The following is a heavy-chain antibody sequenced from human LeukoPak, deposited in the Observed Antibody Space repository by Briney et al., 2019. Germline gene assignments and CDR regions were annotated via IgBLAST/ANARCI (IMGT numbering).Heavy chain of an antibody. V-gene: IGHV4-38-2*01. D-gene: IGHD2-2*02. CDR3: ARGGRVVVPAAIKQQFDY. Sequence: SETLSLTCAVSGYSISSGYYWGWIRQPPGKGLEWIGSIYHSGSTYYNPSLKSRVTISVDTSKNQFSLKLSSVTAADTAVYYCARGGRVVVPAAIKQQFDYWGQGTLVTVSS. CDR2: IYHSGST. CDR1: GYSISSGYY. J-gene: IGHJ4*02.